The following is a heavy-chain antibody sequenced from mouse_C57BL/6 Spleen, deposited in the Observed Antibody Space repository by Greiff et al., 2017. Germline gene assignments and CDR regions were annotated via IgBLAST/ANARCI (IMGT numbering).Heavy chain of an antibody. J-gene: IGHJ4*01. D-gene: IGHD2-5*01. V-gene: IGHV1-62-2*01. Sequence: VQRVESGAELVKPGASVKLSCKASGYTFTEYTIHWVKQRSGQGLEWIGWFYPGSGSIKYNEKFKDKATLTADKSSSTVYMELSILTSEDSAVYFCARHEGSKDAMDYWGQGTSVTVSS. CDR2: FYPGSGSI. CDR3: ARHEGSKDAMDY. CDR1: GYTFTEYT.